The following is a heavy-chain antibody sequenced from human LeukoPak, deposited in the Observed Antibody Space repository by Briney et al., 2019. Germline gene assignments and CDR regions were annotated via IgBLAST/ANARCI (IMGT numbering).Heavy chain of an antibody. CDR1: GYTFTGYY. J-gene: IGHJ4*02. V-gene: IGHV1-2*06. D-gene: IGHD6-13*01. CDR3: AGAASRSWYGDY. CDR2: INPNSGCT. Sequence: GASVKVSCKASGYTFTGYYMHWVRQAPGQGLQWMGRINPNSGCTNYAQKFHGRVTMTRDTSISTAYMEPSRLRSDDTAVYYCAGAASRSWYGDYWGQGTLVTVSS.